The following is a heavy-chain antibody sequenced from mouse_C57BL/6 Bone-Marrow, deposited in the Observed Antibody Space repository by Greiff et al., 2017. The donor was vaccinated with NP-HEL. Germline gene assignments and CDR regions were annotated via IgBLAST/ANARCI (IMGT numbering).Heavy chain of an antibody. J-gene: IGHJ4*01. CDR1: GFSLTSYG. Sequence: VKLMESGPGLVQPSQSLSITCTVSGFSLTSYGVHWVRQSPGKGLEWLGVIWRGGSTDYNAAFMSRLSITKDNSKSQVFFKMNSLQADDTAIYYCAKRDYGSRYYYAMDYWGQGTSVTVSS. CDR2: IWRGGST. CDR3: AKRDYGSRYYYAMDY. D-gene: IGHD1-1*01. V-gene: IGHV2-5*01.